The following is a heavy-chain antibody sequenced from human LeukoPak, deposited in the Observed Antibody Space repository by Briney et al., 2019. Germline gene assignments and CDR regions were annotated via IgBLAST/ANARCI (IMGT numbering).Heavy chain of an antibody. Sequence: PSETLSLTCTVSGGSISSYYWSWIRQPPGKGLEWIGYIYTSGSTNYNPSLKSRVTISVDTSKNQFSLKLSSVTAADTAVYYCASQTGYYSPFDYWGQGTLVTVSS. V-gene: IGHV4-4*09. CDR1: GGSISSYY. J-gene: IGHJ4*02. D-gene: IGHD3-9*01. CDR3: ASQTGYYSPFDY. CDR2: IYTSGST.